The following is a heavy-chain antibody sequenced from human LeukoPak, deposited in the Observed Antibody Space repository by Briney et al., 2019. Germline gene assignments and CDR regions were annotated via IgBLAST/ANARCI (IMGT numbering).Heavy chain of an antibody. CDR3: ARVTYPGYVFDI. D-gene: IGHD2-21*02. V-gene: IGHV4-30-2*01. CDR2: IYHSGST. Sequence: SQTLSLTCTVSGGSISSGGYYWSWIRQPPGKGLERIGYIYHSGSTYYSPSLKSRVTISVDTSKNQFSLKMSSVTAADTAVYYCARVTYPGYVFDIWGQGTMVTVSS. CDR1: GGSISSGGYY. J-gene: IGHJ3*02.